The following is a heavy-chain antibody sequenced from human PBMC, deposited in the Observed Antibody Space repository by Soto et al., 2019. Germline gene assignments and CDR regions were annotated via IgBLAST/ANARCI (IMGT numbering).Heavy chain of an antibody. CDR1: GYSFSTYA. V-gene: IGHV1-3*01. CDR2: IDAASGDT. CDR3: VREPLGPTNWFDP. J-gene: IGHJ5*02. Sequence: ASLKVSCKASGYSFSTYAIHWVRQAPGQRLEWMGWIDAASGDTKYSQNLQDRDRITRDTSASIAYMELNSLRSEDTAVYYCVREPLGPTNWFDPWGQG.